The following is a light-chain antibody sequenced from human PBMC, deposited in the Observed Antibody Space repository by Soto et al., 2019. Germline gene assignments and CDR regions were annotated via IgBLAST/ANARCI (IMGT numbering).Light chain of an antibody. CDR2: DAS. Sequence: IVLTQSPVTLAVSPGESAFLSCRASQSVSTSLAWYQHKPGQAPRLFIYDASKRAPGIPARFTGSGSGAHFTLTISSLEPEDIAVYYCQVRDGWPSFGQGTKVEIK. V-gene: IGKV3-11*01. J-gene: IGKJ1*01. CDR1: QSVSTS. CDR3: QVRDGWPS.